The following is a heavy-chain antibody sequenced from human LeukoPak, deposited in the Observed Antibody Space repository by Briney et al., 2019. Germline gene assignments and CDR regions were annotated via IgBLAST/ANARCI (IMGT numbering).Heavy chain of an antibody. Sequence: GGSLRLSCAASGFTLIVYYMSWIRQAPGKGLEWVAYITSSGDDIYYADSVKGRFTISMDNAKNALFLLMSSLRVEDTATYYCASEIVATSGDFWGQGTLVSVSS. D-gene: IGHD5-12*01. CDR2: ITSSGDDI. CDR3: ASEIVATSGDF. V-gene: IGHV3-11*01. J-gene: IGHJ4*02. CDR1: GFTLIVYY.